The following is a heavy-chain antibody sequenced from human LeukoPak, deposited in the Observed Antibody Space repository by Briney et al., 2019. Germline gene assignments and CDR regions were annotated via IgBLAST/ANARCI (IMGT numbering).Heavy chain of an antibody. V-gene: IGHV3-23*01. Sequence: PGGSLRLSCAASGFTLNNYAMSWVRQVPGKGLEWVSAVSGDGRTTHYVDSVKGRFTISRDNSRNTLCLQMSSLRAEDTAIYYCAKDSVVRNTGSYYFASWGQGTLVTVSS. CDR1: GFTLNNYA. CDR2: VSGDGRTT. D-gene: IGHD1-26*01. CDR3: AKDSVVRNTGSYYFAS. J-gene: IGHJ4*02.